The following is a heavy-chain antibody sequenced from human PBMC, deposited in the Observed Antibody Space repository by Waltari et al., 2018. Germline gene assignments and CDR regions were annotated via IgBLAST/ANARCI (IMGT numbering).Heavy chain of an antibody. V-gene: IGHV4-39*01. J-gene: IGHJ5*02. Sequence: QLQLHESGPGMVKPSETLSVTCTVSGGAMTSDKYYWGWIRQPPGKGLEWIASISYIRTAYANPSLKSRVLISVDTANNQFSLDLTSVTAADTAVYFWVRQVRTGYSSGWPDSWGQGALVTVSS. CDR1: GGAMTSDKYY. D-gene: IGHD6-25*01. CDR2: ISYIRTA. CDR3: VRQVRTGYSSGWPDS.